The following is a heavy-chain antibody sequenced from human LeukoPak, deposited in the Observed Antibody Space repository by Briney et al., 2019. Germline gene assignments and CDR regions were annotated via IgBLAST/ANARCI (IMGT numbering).Heavy chain of an antibody. CDR3: ARDSLSPPPNYYYYGMDV. V-gene: IGHV4-59*01. J-gene: IGHJ6*02. CDR1: GGSLSRYY. D-gene: IGHD5/OR15-5a*01. CDR2: IYYSGST. Sequence: SETLSLTCTVSGGSLSRYYWSWIRQPPGKGLEWIGYIYYSGSTNYNPSLKSRVTISVDASKNQFSLKLSSVTAADTAVYYCARDSLSPPPNYYYYGMDVWGQGTTVTVSS.